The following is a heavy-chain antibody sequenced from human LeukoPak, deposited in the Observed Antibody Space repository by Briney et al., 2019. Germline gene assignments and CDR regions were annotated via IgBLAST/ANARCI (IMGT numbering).Heavy chain of an antibody. Sequence: PGGSLRLSCAASGFTFSTYAMHWVRQAPGKGLEWVAVISYDGRQKYYADSVKGRFTISRDNSKNTLYLEMNSLRAEDTALYYCAPEGGSSYDYWGQGTLVTVSS. CDR2: ISYDGRQK. CDR1: GFTFSTYA. J-gene: IGHJ4*02. CDR3: APEGGSSYDY. D-gene: IGHD5-18*01. V-gene: IGHV3-30*04.